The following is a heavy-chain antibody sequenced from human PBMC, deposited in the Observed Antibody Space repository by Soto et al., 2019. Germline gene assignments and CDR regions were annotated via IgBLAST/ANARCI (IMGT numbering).Heavy chain of an antibody. CDR2: ITSDGTGT. CDR3: ARDGGYGTTFDH. Sequence: EVQLVQSGGGLVQPGGSLRLSCAASGFTFSNYWIHWVRQAPGKGLVVVSRITSDGTGTAYAGSVEGRFTISRDNARSMVYLQMTSLRAEDTAVYYCARDGGYGTTFDHWGQGTLVTVSS. J-gene: IGHJ4*02. CDR1: GFTFSNYW. D-gene: IGHD5-12*01. V-gene: IGHV3-74*01.